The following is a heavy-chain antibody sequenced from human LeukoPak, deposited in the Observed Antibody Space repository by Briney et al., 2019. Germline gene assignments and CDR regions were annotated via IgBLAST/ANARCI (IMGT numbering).Heavy chain of an antibody. CDR3: VLLSLTPG. D-gene: IGHD3-10*01. Sequence: GGSLRLSCAASGFTFSSYEMDWVRLAPGKGLEWISYISSSGHIYNADSTRGRFTISRDNAKNTLYLQMNSLRPEDTAVYYCVLLSLTPGWGQGTLVTVSS. J-gene: IGHJ4*02. CDR1: GFTFSSYE. V-gene: IGHV3-48*03. CDR2: ISSSGHI.